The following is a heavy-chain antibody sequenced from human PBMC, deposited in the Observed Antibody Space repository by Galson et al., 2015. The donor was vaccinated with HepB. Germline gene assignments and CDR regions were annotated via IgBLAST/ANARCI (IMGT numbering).Heavy chain of an antibody. CDR1: GYTFTSYD. CDR2: MNPNSGNT. J-gene: IGHJ5*02. V-gene: IGHV1-8*01. D-gene: IGHD3-3*01. Sequence: SVKVSCKASGYTFTSYDINWVRQATGQGLGWMGWMNPNSGNTGYAQKFQGRVTMTRNTSISTAYMELSSLRSEDTAVYYCARGRFLEWLRFDPWGQGTLVTVSS. CDR3: ARGRFLEWLRFDP.